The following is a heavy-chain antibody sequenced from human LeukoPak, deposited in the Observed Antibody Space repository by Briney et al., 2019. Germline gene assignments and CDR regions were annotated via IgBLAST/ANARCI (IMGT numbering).Heavy chain of an antibody. CDR2: ISYRGNNA. Sequence: GGSLRLSCSASGFTFSNYAMYWVRQAPGKGLEWVAVISYRGNNAYYADSMEGRFTVSRDNSKNTLYLQMNSLRAEDTAMYYCSRAPNSSTRYMGGGFDYWGQGTLVTVSS. J-gene: IGHJ4*02. CDR1: GFTFSNYA. CDR3: SRAPNSSTRYMGGGFDY. V-gene: IGHV3-30-3*01. D-gene: IGHD6-13*01.